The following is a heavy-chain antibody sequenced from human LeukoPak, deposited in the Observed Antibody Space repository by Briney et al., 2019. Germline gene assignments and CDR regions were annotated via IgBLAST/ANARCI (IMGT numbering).Heavy chain of an antibody. CDR1: GFTFSSYS. J-gene: IGHJ4*02. CDR2: IQQDGSEK. D-gene: IGHD3-10*01. V-gene: IGHV3-7*01. Sequence: HPGGSLRLSCAASGFTFSSYSMNWVRQAPGKGLEWVANIQQDGSEKYYVDSVKGRFTISRDNAKNSLYLHMNSLRAEDTAIYYCARYYYGSGSYYAKYYFDYWGQGTLVTVSS. CDR3: ARYYYGSGSYYAKYYFDY.